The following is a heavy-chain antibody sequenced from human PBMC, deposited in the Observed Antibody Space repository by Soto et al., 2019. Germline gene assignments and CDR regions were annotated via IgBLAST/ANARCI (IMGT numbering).Heavy chain of an antibody. CDR3: ARGDGDYYDGNGYLGRH. V-gene: IGHV3-74*01. Sequence: EVQLVESGGGLVQPGGSLRLSCAASGFTFSSYWMHWVRQAPGKGLVWVSRINSDGSRTSYADSAKGRFTISRDNAKNTLYLQMNSLGAEDTAVYYCARGDGDYYDGNGYLGRHWGQGTLVTVSS. CDR1: GFTFSSYW. J-gene: IGHJ4*02. D-gene: IGHD3-22*01. CDR2: INSDGSRT.